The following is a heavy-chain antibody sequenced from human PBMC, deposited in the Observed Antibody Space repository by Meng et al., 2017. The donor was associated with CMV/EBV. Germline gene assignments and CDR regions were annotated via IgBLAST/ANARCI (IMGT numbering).Heavy chain of an antibody. Sequence: GESLKISCAASGFTFSSYAMHWVRQAPGKGLGWVAVISYDGSNKYYADSVKGRFTISRDNSKNTLYLQMNSLRAEDTAVYYCARDPFPYYDFWSGYYHYYGMDVWGQGTTVTVSS. D-gene: IGHD3-3*01. V-gene: IGHV3-30-3*01. CDR3: ARDPFPYYDFWSGYYHYYGMDV. CDR2: ISYDGSNK. CDR1: GFTFSSYA. J-gene: IGHJ6*02.